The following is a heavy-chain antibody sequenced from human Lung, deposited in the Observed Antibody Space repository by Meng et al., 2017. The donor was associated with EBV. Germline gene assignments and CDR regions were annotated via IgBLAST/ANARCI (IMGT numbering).Heavy chain of an antibody. CDR1: GYSFTTYA. D-gene: IGHD2-2*01. CDR2: INAGNGNT. Sequence: HVQLVQSGAEVKKPGASVKVSCKASGYSFTTYAMHWVRQAPGQRLEWMGWINAGNGNTKYSEKFQSRVTITRDTAASTAYMELSSLRSEDTAVYYCARTGCSSSSCYDYWGQGTLVTVSS. CDR3: ARTGCSSSSCYDY. J-gene: IGHJ4*02. V-gene: IGHV1-3*01.